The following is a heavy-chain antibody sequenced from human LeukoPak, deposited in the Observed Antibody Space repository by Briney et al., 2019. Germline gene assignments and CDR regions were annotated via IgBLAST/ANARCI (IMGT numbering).Heavy chain of an antibody. Sequence: GASVKVSCKSSGYTFTKSDYIHWVRQAPGQGLEWMGIINPSGGTTFYAQKFQGRVTLTRETSTNTVFMELSSLRSDDTAVFYCARGPTNMDFDYWGQGSLVTVSS. CDR1: GYTFTKSDY. D-gene: IGHD1/OR15-1a*01. CDR3: ARGPTNMDFDY. J-gene: IGHJ4*02. CDR2: INPSGGTT. V-gene: IGHV1-46*01.